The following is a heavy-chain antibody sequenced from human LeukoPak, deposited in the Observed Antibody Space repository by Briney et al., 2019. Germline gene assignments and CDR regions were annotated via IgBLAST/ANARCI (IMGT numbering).Heavy chain of an antibody. J-gene: IGHJ4*02. D-gene: IGHD3-16*01. V-gene: IGHV1-2*06. CDR1: GYIFTGYY. CDR3: ARVRYRLAETYIDY. Sequence: GASVKVSCKASGYIFTGYYMHWVRQAPGQGLEWMGRINPNSGDTNYAQKFQGRVTMTRDTSISTAYMELSRLRSDDTAVYYCARVRYRLAETYIDYWGQGTLVTVSP. CDR2: INPNSGDT.